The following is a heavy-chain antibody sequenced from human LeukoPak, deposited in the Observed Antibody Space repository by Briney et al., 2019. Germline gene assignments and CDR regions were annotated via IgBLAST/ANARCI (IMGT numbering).Heavy chain of an antibody. D-gene: IGHD3/OR15-3a*01. Sequence: GRSLRLSCAASGFTFSSYAMSWVRQAPGKGLEWVSAISGSGGSTYYADSVKGRFTISRDNSKNTLYLQMNSLRAEDTAVYYCANYGTGSKWYYYYYYGMDVWGQGTTVTVSS. CDR3: ANYGTGSKWYYYYYYGMDV. CDR2: ISGSGGST. CDR1: GFTFSSYA. J-gene: IGHJ6*02. V-gene: IGHV3-23*01.